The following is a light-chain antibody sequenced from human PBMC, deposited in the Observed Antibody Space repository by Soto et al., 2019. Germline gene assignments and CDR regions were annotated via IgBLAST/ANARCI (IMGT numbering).Light chain of an antibody. Sequence: EIVLTQSPGTLSLSPGERATLSCRASQSVSSGYLAWYQQKPGQAPRLLIYAASTRATGIPDRFSGSGSGTDFTLTISRLEPEDFAVYYCQQYGRSPGLLTFGPGTKVDIK. CDR1: QSVSSGY. J-gene: IGKJ3*01. CDR2: AAS. CDR3: QQYGRSPGLLT. V-gene: IGKV3-20*01.